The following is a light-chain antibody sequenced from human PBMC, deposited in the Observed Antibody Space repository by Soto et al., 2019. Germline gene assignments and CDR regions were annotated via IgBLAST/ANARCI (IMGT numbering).Light chain of an antibody. CDR1: SSDVGAYKY. V-gene: IGLV2-8*01. J-gene: IGLJ3*02. CDR2: EVT. CDR3: TSYVGNDIWV. Sequence: QSALTQPPSASGSPGQSVTISCTGTSSDVGAYKYVSWYQQYPGKATKLMIYEVTKRPSGVPDRFSGSKSGNTASLTVSGLQAEDEDDYYCTSYVGNDIWVFGGGTKVTVL.